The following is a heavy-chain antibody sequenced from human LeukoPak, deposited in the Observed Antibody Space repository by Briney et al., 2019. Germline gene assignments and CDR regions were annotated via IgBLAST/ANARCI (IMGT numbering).Heavy chain of an antibody. J-gene: IGHJ4*02. CDR2: ISGSGGST. D-gene: IGHD3-10*01. Sequence: PGGSLRLSCAASGFTFSSYAMSWVRQAPGKGLEWVSAISGSGGSTYYADSVKGRFTISRDNSKNTLYLQMNSLRAEDTAVYYCAKVPVVRGVIPYYFDYWGQGTLVTVSS. CDR1: GFTFSSYA. V-gene: IGHV3-23*01. CDR3: AKVPVVRGVIPYYFDY.